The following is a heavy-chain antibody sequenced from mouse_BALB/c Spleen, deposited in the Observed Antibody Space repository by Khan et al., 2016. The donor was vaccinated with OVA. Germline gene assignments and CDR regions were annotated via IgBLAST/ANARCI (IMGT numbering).Heavy chain of an antibody. CDR3: ARMNYYGYTLDY. D-gene: IGHD1-2*01. J-gene: IGHJ3*01. Sequence: QVQLQQSGAELARPGASVKLSCKASGYTFTDYYINWVKQRTGQGLEWIGEIYPGSGYTSYNQKFKGKATLTADKSSSTAYMQLSSLTSADSAVYFGARMNYYGYTLDYWGQGTLVTVSA. V-gene: IGHV1-77*01. CDR2: IYPGSGYT. CDR1: GYTFTDYY.